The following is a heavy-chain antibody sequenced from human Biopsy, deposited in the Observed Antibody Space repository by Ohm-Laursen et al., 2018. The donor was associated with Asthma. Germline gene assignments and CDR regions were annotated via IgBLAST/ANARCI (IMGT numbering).Heavy chain of an antibody. J-gene: IGHJ4*02. CDR2: ISFDGTNR. CDR3: ARDGPELPTELDY. D-gene: IGHD1-14*01. Sequence: SLRLSCAASGFTFSNYGMHWVRQAPGKGLDWVAVISFDGTNRNYTDSVKGRFTISRDNSRNTLHLEMNSLRAEDTAVYFCARDGPELPTELDYWGPGTLVTVSS. CDR1: GFTFSNYG. V-gene: IGHV3-30*03.